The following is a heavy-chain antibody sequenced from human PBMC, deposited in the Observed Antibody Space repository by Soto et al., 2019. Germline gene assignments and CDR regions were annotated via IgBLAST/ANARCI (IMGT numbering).Heavy chain of an antibody. CDR1: GFTFTSSA. Sequence: GASVKVSCKASGFTFTSSAMQWVRQARGQRLEWIGWIVVGSGNTNYAQKFQERVTITRDMSTSTAYMELSSLRSEDTAVYYCAAGYDYRSYYYMDVWGKGTTVTVSS. D-gene: IGHD3-16*01. CDR3: AAGYDYRSYYYMDV. V-gene: IGHV1-58*02. CDR2: IVVGSGNT. J-gene: IGHJ6*03.